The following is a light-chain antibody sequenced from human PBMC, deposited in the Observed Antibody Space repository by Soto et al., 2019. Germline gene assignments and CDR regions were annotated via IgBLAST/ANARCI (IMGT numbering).Light chain of an antibody. CDR1: QSISSY. V-gene: IGKV1-39*01. CDR3: QQSYSTPYT. Sequence: DIQMTQSPSSLSASVGDRVTITCRASQSISSYLNWYQHKPVKAPKLLIYAASSLQSGVPSRFSGSGSGTDFTLTISSLQPEDFATYYCQQSYSTPYTFGQGTKLEIK. CDR2: AAS. J-gene: IGKJ2*01.